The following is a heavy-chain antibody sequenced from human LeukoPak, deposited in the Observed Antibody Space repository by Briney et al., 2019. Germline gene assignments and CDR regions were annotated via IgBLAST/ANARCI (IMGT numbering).Heavy chain of an antibody. CDR1: GFTFSSYA. Sequence: PGGSLRLSCAASGFTFSSYAMSWVRQAPGKGLEWVSVIYSGGSTYYADSVKGRFTISRDNSKNTLYLQMNSLRSEDTAVYYCASKVIGSIAARSRVYYYYYMDVWGKGTTVTVSS. D-gene: IGHD6-6*01. CDR3: ASKVIGSIAARSRVYYYYYMDV. CDR2: IYSGGST. J-gene: IGHJ6*03. V-gene: IGHV3-53*05.